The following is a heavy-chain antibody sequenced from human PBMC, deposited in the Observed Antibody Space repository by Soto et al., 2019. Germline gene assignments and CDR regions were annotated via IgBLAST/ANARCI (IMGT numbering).Heavy chain of an antibody. CDR2: ISYSGST. D-gene: IGHD4-4*01. V-gene: IGHV4-59*01. Sequence: PSETLSLTCTVSGASISSYYWTWIRQPPGKGLEWIGYISYSGSTNYNPSLKSRVTISVDTSKNQFSLKLTSVTAADTAVYFCARVMPRNSNLYFYDYWGQGTLVTVSS. CDR3: ARVMPRNSNLYFYDY. J-gene: IGHJ4*02. CDR1: GASISSYY.